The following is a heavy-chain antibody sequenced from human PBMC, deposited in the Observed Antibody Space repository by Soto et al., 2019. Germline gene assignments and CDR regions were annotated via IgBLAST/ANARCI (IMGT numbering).Heavy chain of an antibody. CDR1: CDSISNFY. J-gene: IGHJ2*01. Sequence: SETLSLTCTVSCDSISNFYWSWLRQPAGKGLESLGRLSSSGRSNYNPSLQSRVAMSLDTAKNQFSLRLTSLTASYTAVYFCARGMARYLDLWGRGTLVTVAS. D-gene: IGHD2-8*01. V-gene: IGHV4-4*07. CDR3: ARGMARYLDL. CDR2: LSSSGRS.